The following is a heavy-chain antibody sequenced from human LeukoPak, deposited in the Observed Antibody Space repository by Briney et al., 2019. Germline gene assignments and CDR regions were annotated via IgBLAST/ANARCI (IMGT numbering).Heavy chain of an antibody. CDR1: GLTVSINY. J-gene: IGHJ4*02. CDR3: ARLSGVVMPAASHFDY. CDR2: IYTVGNT. Sequence: GRSLRLSCPASGLTVSINYMSCVSQAAGKGLEWVSVIYTVGNTYFADSVKGRFTISRHNSKSTLYLQMSSLRDKDTALYYCARLSGVVMPAASHFDYWGQGTLVTVSS. V-gene: IGHV3-53*01. D-gene: IGHD2-2*01.